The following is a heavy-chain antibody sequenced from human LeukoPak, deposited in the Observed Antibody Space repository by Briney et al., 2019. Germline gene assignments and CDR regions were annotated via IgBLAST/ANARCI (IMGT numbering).Heavy chain of an antibody. CDR2: IYTSGST. D-gene: IGHD3-10*01. V-gene: IGHV4-4*07. CDR1: GGSISSYY. J-gene: IGHJ3*02. Sequence: SETLSLTCTVSGGSISSYYWSWIRQPAGKGLEWIGRIYTSGSTNYNPSLESRVTISVDKSKNQFSLKLSSVTAADTAVYYCAREQNYMVRGVNDAFDIWGQGTMVTVSS. CDR3: AREQNYMVRGVNDAFDI.